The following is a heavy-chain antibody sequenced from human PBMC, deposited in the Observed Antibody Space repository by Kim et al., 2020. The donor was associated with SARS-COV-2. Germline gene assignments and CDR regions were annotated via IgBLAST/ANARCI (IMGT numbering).Heavy chain of an antibody. D-gene: IGHD5-12*01. CDR2: IDYSGST. Sequence: SETLSLTCTVSGGSISSSSYYWGWIRQPPGKGLEWIGSIDYSGSTYNNPSLKRRVTISVDTSKNQFSLKLSSVTAADTAVYYCARLGYSGYEVDYWGQGTLVTVSS. CDR1: GGSISSSSYY. CDR3: ARLGYSGYEVDY. V-gene: IGHV4-39*01. J-gene: IGHJ4*02.